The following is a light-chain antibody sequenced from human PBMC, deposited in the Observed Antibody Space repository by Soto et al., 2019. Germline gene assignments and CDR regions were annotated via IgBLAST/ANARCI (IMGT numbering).Light chain of an antibody. CDR3: QPYGSYPRT. J-gene: IGKJ1*01. CDR1: ETITTS. V-gene: IGKV1-5*01. Sequence: DIQMTQSPSTLSASVGDGVTITCRASETITTSLAWYQQQPGTAPKVLIYDASTLESGVPSRFSGSGSGTEFTLTISSLQHADFDPYYCQPYGSYPRTLGQGTKVDIK. CDR2: DAS.